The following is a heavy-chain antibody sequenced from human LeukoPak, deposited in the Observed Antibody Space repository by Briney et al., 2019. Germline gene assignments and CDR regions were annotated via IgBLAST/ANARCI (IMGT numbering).Heavy chain of an antibody. CDR1: GGTISSTSSY. CDR2: IYYSGST. J-gene: IGHJ6*02. CDR3: ARVEEDCGGDCLLGGYGMDV. D-gene: IGHD2-21*02. V-gene: IGHV4-39*07. Sequence: SETLSLTCTVSGGTISSTSSYWGWIRQPPGKGLVWIGNIYYSGSTYYNPSLKSRVTISVDTSKNQFSLKLSSVTAADTAVYYCARVEEDCGGDCLLGGYGMDVWGQGTTVTVSS.